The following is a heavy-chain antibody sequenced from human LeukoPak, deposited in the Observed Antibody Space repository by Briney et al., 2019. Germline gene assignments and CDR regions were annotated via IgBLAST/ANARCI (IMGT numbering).Heavy chain of an antibody. D-gene: IGHD4-17*01. CDR2: ISSSSSTI. CDR1: GFTFSSYS. Sequence: GGSLRLSCAASGFTFSSYSMNWVRQAPGKGREWVSYISSSSSTIYYADSVKGRFTISRDNAKNSLYLQMNSLRAEDTAVYYCASTTVTTRGAFDIWGQGTMVTVSS. CDR3: ASTTVTTRGAFDI. J-gene: IGHJ3*02. V-gene: IGHV3-48*01.